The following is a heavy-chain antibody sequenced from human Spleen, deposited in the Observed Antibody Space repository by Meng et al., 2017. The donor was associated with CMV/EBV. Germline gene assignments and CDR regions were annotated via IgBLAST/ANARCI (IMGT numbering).Heavy chain of an antibody. Sequence: GESLKISCAASGFTFSSYEMNWVRQAPGKGLEWVSYISSSGSTIYYADSVKGRFTISRDNAKNSLYMQMNSLRAEDTAVYYCVREDYGDYFFDTWGQGTLVTVSS. CDR2: ISSSGSTI. CDR1: GFTFSSYE. CDR3: VREDYGDYFFDT. V-gene: IGHV3-48*03. J-gene: IGHJ4*02. D-gene: IGHD4-17*01.